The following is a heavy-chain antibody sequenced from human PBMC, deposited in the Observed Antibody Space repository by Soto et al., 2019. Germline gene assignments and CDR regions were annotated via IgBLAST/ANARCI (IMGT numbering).Heavy chain of an antibody. V-gene: IGHV3-30*18. J-gene: IGHJ4*02. CDR2: ISYDGSNK. CDR3: AKDEDYDSSGSIDY. CDR1: GFTFSSYC. Sequence: PGVSLRLSCAASGFTFSSYCMHWVRQAPGKGLEWVAVISYDGSNKYYADSVKGRFTISRDNSKNTLYLQMNSLRAEDTAVYYCAKDEDYDSSGSIDYWGQGTLVTVSS. D-gene: IGHD3-22*01.